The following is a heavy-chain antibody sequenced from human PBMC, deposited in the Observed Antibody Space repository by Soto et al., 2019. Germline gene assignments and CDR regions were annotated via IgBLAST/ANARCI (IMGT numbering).Heavy chain of an antibody. CDR3: ARARVPAATPLYAFDI. V-gene: IGHV4-31*03. CDR2: IYYSGST. D-gene: IGHD2-2*01. CDR1: GGSISSGGYY. J-gene: IGHJ3*02. Sequence: QVQLQESGPGLVKPSQTLSLTCTVSGGSISSGGYYWSWIRQHPGKGLEWIGYIYYSGSTYYNPSLKSRVTISVDTSKNQFPLKLSSVTAADTAVYYCARARVPAATPLYAFDIWGQGTMVTVSS.